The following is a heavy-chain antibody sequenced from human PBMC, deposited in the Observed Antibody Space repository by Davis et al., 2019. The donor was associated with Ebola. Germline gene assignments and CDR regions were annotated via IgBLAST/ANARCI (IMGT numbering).Heavy chain of an antibody. CDR1: GYTFISNG. CDR2: VILKSGAT. Sequence: ASVKVSCKASGYTFISNGISWVRQAPGQGLEWLGRVILKSGATNYAQKFQGRVTMTRDTSISTVYMELSSLRYDDTADYYCARGHNYAHEYWGQGTLVTVSS. V-gene: IGHV1-2*06. D-gene: IGHD4-11*01. CDR3: ARGHNYAHEY. J-gene: IGHJ4*02.